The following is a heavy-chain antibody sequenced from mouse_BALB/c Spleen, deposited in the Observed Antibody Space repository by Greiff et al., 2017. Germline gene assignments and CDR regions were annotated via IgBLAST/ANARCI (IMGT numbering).Heavy chain of an antibody. CDR1: GYAFSSYW. Sequence: QVQLQQSGAELVRPGSSVKISCKASGYAFSSYWMNWVKQRPGQGLEWIGQIYPGDGDTNYNGKFKGKATLTADKSSSTAYMQLSSLTSEDSAVYFCARSLGLRDAMDYWGQGTSVTVSS. V-gene: IGHV1-80*01. J-gene: IGHJ4*01. D-gene: IGHD2-2*01. CDR2: IYPGDGDT. CDR3: ARSLGLRDAMDY.